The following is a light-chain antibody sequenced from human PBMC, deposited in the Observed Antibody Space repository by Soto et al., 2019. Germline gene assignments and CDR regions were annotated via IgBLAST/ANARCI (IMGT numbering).Light chain of an antibody. J-gene: IGKJ2*01. CDR3: QQSYRPPRT. CDR2: GAS. V-gene: IGKV1-39*01. Sequence: DIQMTQSPSSLYASVGDRVTISCRASETISTYVNWYQQKTGKAPKVLIYGASTLQTGVPSRFSGSGSGTNFTLTIDSLQPEDYATYHCQQSYRPPRTFGQGTKLEIK. CDR1: ETISTY.